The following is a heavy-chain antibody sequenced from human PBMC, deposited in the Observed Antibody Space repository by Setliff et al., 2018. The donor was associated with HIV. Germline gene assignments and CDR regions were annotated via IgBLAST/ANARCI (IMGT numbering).Heavy chain of an antibody. CDR3: ARSSEASVTLGGWFDP. D-gene: IGHD3-16*01. Sequence: ASVKVSCKASGGTLSSYGVNWVRQSPGQGLEWMGGIIPFLGITTFAQNFQDRVAITADKSSTTVYMELSSLRSEDTAFYYCARSSEASVTLGGWFDPWAREPWSPSPQ. V-gene: IGHV1-69*10. J-gene: IGHJ5*02. CDR2: IIPFLGIT. CDR1: GGTLSSYG.